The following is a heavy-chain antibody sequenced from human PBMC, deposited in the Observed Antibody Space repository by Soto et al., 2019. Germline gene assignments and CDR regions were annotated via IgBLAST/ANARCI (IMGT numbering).Heavy chain of an antibody. D-gene: IGHD3-10*01. CDR2: IYHSGST. J-gene: IGHJ6*03. CDR1: GGSIRSDGYY. CDR3: ARSVGFGDFYYYMDV. Sequence: VQLQESGPGLVRPSQTLSLSCTVSGGSIRSDGYYWSWIRQHPGKGLEWVGYIYHSGSTYNNPSLQRRINISLDTSKNQFSLKVMAVTAADTAVYYCARSVGFGDFYYYMDVWGKGTTVTV. V-gene: IGHV4-31*03.